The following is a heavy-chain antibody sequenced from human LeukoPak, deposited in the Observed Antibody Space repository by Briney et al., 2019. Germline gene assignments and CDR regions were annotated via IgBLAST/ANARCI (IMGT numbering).Heavy chain of an antibody. CDR1: GGTFSSYA. V-gene: IGHV1-69*06. D-gene: IGHD4-17*01. J-gene: IGHJ4*02. CDR3: ATTNDDYGDYTLDY. Sequence: ASVKVSCKASGGTFSSYAISWVQQAPGQGLEWMGGIIPIFGTANYAQKFQGRVTITADKSTSTAYMELSSLRSEDTAVYYCATTNDDYGDYTLDYWGQGTLVTVSS. CDR2: IIPIFGTA.